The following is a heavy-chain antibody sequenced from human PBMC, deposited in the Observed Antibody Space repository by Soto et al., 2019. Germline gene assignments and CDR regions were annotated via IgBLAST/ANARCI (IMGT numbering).Heavy chain of an antibody. J-gene: IGHJ4*02. V-gene: IGHV3-48*02. Sequence: EVQLVQSGGGLVQPGGSLRLSCAASGFTFSNYSMNWFRQAPAMGLEWVSYITASRSTIYYAASVGGRFTISRDNAKNSLFLQMNSLRDEDTAMYYCARAGHVPGALVDYWGQGSLVTVSS. CDR1: GFTFSNYS. CDR2: ITASRSTI. CDR3: ARAGHVPGALVDY. D-gene: IGHD2-2*01.